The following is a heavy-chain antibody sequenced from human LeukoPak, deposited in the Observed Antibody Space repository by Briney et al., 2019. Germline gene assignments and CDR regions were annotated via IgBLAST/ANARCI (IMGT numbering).Heavy chain of an antibody. J-gene: IGHJ5*02. Sequence: ASVKVSCKASGYIFTDYHIHWVRQAPGQGLEWVGWINPNSGVTNYAQKFQGRVIMTRDTSISTAYMELSRLTSDDTAVYYCAGDYGSSSAEVWFDPWGQGTLVTVSS. D-gene: IGHD6-6*01. CDR1: GYIFTDYH. CDR2: INPNSGVT. V-gene: IGHV1-2*02. CDR3: AGDYGSSSAEVWFDP.